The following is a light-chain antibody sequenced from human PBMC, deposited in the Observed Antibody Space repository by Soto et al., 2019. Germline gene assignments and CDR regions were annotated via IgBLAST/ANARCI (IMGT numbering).Light chain of an antibody. CDR2: GAS. CDR1: QSVSSN. J-gene: IGKJ3*01. V-gene: IGKV3-15*01. CDR3: QQYNYWPPRIT. Sequence: EIVMTQSPATLSVSPGERATLSCRASQSVSSNLAWYQQKPGQAPRLLIYGASTRATGIPARFSGSGSGTEFTLTFSSLQSEDFAVYYCQQYNYWPPRITFGLGTKVDFK.